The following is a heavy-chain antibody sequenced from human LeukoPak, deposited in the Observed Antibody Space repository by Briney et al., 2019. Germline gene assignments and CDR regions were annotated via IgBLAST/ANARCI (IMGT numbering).Heavy chain of an antibody. CDR3: ARDRLIAAAGTVWYFDL. D-gene: IGHD6-13*01. CDR1: GGTFSSYA. Sequence: SVKVSCKASGGTFSSYAISWVRQAPGQGLEWMGGVIPIFGTANYAQKFQGRVTITTDESTSTAYMELSSLRSEDTAVYYCARDRLIAAAGTVWYFDLWGSGTLDTVSS. V-gene: IGHV1-69*05. J-gene: IGHJ2*01. CDR2: VIPIFGTA.